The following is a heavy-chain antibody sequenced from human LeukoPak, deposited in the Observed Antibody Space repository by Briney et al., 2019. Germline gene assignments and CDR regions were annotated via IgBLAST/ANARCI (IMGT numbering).Heavy chain of an antibody. V-gene: IGHV1-46*01. CDR1: GYTFTSYY. Sequence: GASVKVSCKASGYTFTSYYIHWVRQAPGQGLEWMGIINPSGGSTSYAQKFQGRVTMTRDTSTSTVYMELSSLRSEDTAVYYCARDLIVGATGGYWGQGTLVTVSS. CDR2: INPSGGST. CDR3: ARDLIVGATGGY. D-gene: IGHD1-26*01. J-gene: IGHJ4*02.